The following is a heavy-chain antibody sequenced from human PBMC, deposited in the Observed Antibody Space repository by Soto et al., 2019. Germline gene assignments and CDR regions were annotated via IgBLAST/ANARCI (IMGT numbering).Heavy chain of an antibody. CDR2: ISAYNGNT. CDR3: ARDRATVTTPLLDY. J-gene: IGHJ4*02. V-gene: IGHV1-18*01. D-gene: IGHD4-17*01. Sequence: ASVKVSCKASGYTFTSYGISWVRQAPGQGLEWMGWISAYNGNTNYAQKLQGRVTMTTDTSTSTAYMELRSLRSDDTAVYYCARDRATVTTPLLDYWGQGTRVTVAS. CDR1: GYTFTSYG.